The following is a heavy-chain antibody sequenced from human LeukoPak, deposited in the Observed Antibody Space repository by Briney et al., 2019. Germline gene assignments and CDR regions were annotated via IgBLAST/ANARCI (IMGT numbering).Heavy chain of an antibody. J-gene: IGHJ4*02. CDR3: ARQGPGYCGGTSCYGVAY. CDR2: INTSTGNP. CDR1: GYTFTSYA. D-gene: IGHD2-2*01. V-gene: IGHV7-4-1*02. Sequence: EASVKVSCKASGYTFTSYAMNWVRQAPGQGLEWMGWINTSTGNPTYAQGFTGRFVFSLDTSVNTAYLQISSPKAEDTAVYYCARQGPGYCGGTSCYGVAYWGQGTLVTVSS.